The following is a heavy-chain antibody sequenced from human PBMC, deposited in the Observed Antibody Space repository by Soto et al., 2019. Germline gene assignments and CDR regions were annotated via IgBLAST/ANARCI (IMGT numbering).Heavy chain of an antibody. CDR3: ARELQSSSSWYYYYGMDV. J-gene: IGHJ6*02. Sequence: GGSQRLSCAASGFTFGSHAVRWVRQAQGKGLEWVSYISSSSSTIYYADSVKGRFTISRDNAKNSLYLQMNSLRDEDTAVYYCARELQSSSSWYYYYGMDVWGQGTTVPVSS. CDR1: GFTFGSHA. V-gene: IGHV3-48*02. CDR2: ISSSSSTI. D-gene: IGHD6-13*01.